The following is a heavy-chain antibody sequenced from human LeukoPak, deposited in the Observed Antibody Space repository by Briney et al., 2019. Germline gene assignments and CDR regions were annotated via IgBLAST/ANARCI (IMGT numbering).Heavy chain of an antibody. D-gene: IGHD3-22*01. CDR3: ETVPYYDSSGYYLRGDYGMDV. J-gene: IGHJ6*02. CDR1: GGSISSYY. CDR2: IYYSGST. Sequence: PSETLSLTCTVSGGSISSYYWSWIRQPPGKGLEWIGYIYYSGSTNYNPSLKSRVTISVDTSKNQFSLKLSSVTAADTAVYYCETVPYYDSSGYYLRGDYGMDVWGQGTTVTVSS. V-gene: IGHV4-59*01.